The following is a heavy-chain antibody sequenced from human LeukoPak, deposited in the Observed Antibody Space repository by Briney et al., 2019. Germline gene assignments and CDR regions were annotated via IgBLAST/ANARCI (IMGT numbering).Heavy chain of an antibody. CDR2: INPNSGGA. CDR3: ARDLRGGECFDY. D-gene: IGHD3-10*01. V-gene: IGHV1-2*06. J-gene: IGHJ4*02. Sequence: ASVTVSCKASGYTFSGYYVHWVRQAPGQGLEWMGRINPNSGGANYAQKFQGRVTMTRDTSISTAYMELSRLRSDDTAVYYCARDLRGGECFDYWGQGTLVTVSS. CDR1: GYTFSGYY.